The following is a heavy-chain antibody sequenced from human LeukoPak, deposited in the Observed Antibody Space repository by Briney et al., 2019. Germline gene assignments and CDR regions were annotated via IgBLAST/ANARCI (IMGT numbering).Heavy chain of an antibody. J-gene: IGHJ3*02. CDR1: TXSSYA. Sequence: TXSSYAXSWVRQAPGQGLEWMGGIIPIFGIANYAQKFQGRVTITADKSTSTAYMEQSSLRSEDTAVYYCAREGSSSSSGDAFDIWGQGTMVTVSS. CDR3: AREGSSSSSGDAFDI. V-gene: IGHV1-69*17. D-gene: IGHD6-6*01. CDR2: IIPIFGIA.